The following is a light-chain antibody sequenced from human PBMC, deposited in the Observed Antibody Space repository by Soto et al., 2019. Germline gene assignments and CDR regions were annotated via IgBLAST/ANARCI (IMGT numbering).Light chain of an antibody. J-gene: IGLJ2*01. CDR3: SSYTTSSTQV. CDR1: SSDVGAYNF. Sequence: QSALTQPASVSGSPGQSITISCTGSSSDVGAYNFVSWYQQHPGKAPKLMIYDVTNRPSGVSNRFSGSKSDNTASLTISGLQAEDEADYYCSSYTTSSTQVFGGGTKLTVL. CDR2: DVT. V-gene: IGLV2-14*03.